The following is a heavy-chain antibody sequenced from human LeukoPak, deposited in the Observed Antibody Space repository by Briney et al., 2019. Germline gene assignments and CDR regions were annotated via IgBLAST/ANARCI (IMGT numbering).Heavy chain of an antibody. CDR1: GFTFSSYS. V-gene: IGHV3-21*04. CDR2: ISSSSSYI. CDR3: AKRLYTDRGIDN. J-gene: IGHJ4*02. Sequence: PGGSLRLSCAASGFTFSSYSMNWVRQAPGKGLEWVSSISSSSSYIYYADSVKGRFTISRDNAKNSLYLQMNSLKAEDTAVYYCAKRLYTDRGIDNWGQGTLVTVSS. D-gene: IGHD1-14*01.